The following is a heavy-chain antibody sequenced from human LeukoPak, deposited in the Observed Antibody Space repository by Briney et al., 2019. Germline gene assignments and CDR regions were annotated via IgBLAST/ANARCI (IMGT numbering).Heavy chain of an antibody. CDR1: GFTFSSYS. V-gene: IGHV3-21*01. CDR3: ARVGKRGTYYDFWSGYYYMDV. Sequence: GGPLRLSCAASGFTFSSYSMNWVRQAPGKGLEWVSSISSSSSYIYYADSVKGRFTISRDNAKNSLYLQMNSLRAEDTAVYYCARVGKRGTYYDFWSGYYYMDVWGKGTTVTVSS. D-gene: IGHD3-3*01. J-gene: IGHJ6*03. CDR2: ISSSSSYI.